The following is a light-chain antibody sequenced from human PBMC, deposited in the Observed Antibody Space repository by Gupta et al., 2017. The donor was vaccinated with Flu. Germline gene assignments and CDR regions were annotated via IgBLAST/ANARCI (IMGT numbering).Light chain of an antibody. Sequence: DIQMTQSPSSLSTSVGDRVTITCRPSQRISFYLSWYQQKPGKPPKLLIYGASSLQSGVPSRFSGSGSGTHFTLTISSRQPEDFATYYCHQSDNTPWTFGQGTKVEI. CDR2: GAS. CDR1: QRISFY. V-gene: IGKV1-39*01. CDR3: HQSDNTPWT. J-gene: IGKJ1*01.